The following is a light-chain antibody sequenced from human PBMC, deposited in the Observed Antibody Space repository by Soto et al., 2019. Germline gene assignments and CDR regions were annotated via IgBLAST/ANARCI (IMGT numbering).Light chain of an antibody. J-gene: IGKJ1*01. CDR3: QQRSNWPWT. Sequence: EIVLTQSPGTLSLSPGERATLSCRASQSVSSYLAWYQQKPGQAPRLLIYDASNRATGIPARISGSGSGTDFTLTISSLEPEDFAVYYCQQRSNWPWTFGQGTKVDIK. CDR1: QSVSSY. CDR2: DAS. V-gene: IGKV3-11*01.